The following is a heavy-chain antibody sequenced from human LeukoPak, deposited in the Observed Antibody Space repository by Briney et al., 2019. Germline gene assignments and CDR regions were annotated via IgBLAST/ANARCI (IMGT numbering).Heavy chain of an antibody. Sequence: GESLKISSKTSGYKFIDHWIAWVRQMPRKGLEWMAIIYPGDSDARYSPSFQGQVTISADKFISTAYLQWSSLKASDTAAYDCGRFVTPGVTRWIDPWGQGTLVTVSS. CDR3: GRFVTPGVTRWIDP. D-gene: IGHD3-3*01. CDR2: IYPGDSDA. V-gene: IGHV5-51*01. J-gene: IGHJ5*02. CDR1: GYKFIDHW.